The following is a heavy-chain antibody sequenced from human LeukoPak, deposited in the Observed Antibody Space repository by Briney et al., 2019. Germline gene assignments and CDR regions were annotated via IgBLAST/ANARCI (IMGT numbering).Heavy chain of an antibody. Sequence: GESLKISCKCSGYTFSSYWISWVRQMPGKGLEWMGRIDPSDSYTNYSPSFQGHVTISADKSISTAYLQWSSLKASDIAMYYCAREVGRVRYFDYWGQGSLVTVSS. D-gene: IGHD2-2*01. CDR2: IDPSDSYT. J-gene: IGHJ4*02. V-gene: IGHV5-10-1*01. CDR3: AREVGRVRYFDY. CDR1: GYTFSSYW.